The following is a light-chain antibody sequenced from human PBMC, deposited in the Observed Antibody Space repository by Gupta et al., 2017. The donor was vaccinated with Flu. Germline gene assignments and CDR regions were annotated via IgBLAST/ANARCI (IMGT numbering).Light chain of an antibody. Sequence: QSALTQPPSASGSPGHSVTISCSGTSSDVGGYNYVSWYQQHPGKAPKLMIYEVNKRPSGVPDRFSSSKSGNTASLTVSGLQAEDEADYYCSSYAGRNNLVFGGGTRLTVL. CDR3: SSYAGRNNLV. J-gene: IGLJ3*02. CDR2: EVN. CDR1: SSDVGGYNY. V-gene: IGLV2-8*01.